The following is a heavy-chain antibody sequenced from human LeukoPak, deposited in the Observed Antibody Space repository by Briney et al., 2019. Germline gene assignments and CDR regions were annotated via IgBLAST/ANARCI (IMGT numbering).Heavy chain of an antibody. Sequence: SQTLSLTCAVSGGSISSGGYSWSWIRQHPGKGLEWIGYIYYSGSTYYNPSLKSRVTISVDTSKNQFSLKLSSVTAADTAVYYCASLYGDPYYYYGMDVWGQGTTVTVSS. CDR3: ASLYGDPYYYYGMDV. D-gene: IGHD4-17*01. V-gene: IGHV4-31*11. J-gene: IGHJ6*02. CDR1: GGSISSGGYS. CDR2: IYYSGST.